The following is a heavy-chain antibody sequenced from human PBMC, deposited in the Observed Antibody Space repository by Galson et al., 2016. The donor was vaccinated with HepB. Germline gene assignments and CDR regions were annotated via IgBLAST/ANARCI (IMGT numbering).Heavy chain of an antibody. Sequence: SLRISCAASGFTFSSYAMSWVRQAPGKGLEWVSAITGTGGSTYYADSVKGRFTISRDNSKNTLYLKMNTLRAEDTAVYYCAKANRPPPFRRMLWLPLFDYWGQGTLVTVSS. CDR3: AKANRPPPFRRMLWLPLFDY. J-gene: IGHJ4*02. V-gene: IGHV3-23*01. D-gene: IGHD5-18*01. CDR2: ITGTGGST. CDR1: GFTFSSYA.